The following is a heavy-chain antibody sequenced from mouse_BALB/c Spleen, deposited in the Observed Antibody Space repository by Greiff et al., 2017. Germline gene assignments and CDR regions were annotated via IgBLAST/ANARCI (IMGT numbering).Heavy chain of an antibody. CDR2: IWGDGST. CDR1: GFSLTGYG. Sequence: QVQLKQSGPGLVAPSQSLSITCTVSGFSLTGYGVNWVRQPPGKGLEWLGMIWGDGSTDYNSALKSRLSISKDNSKSQVFLKMNSLQTDDTARYYCAKYGNYERGAYAMDYWGQGTSVTVSS. CDR3: AKYGNYERGAYAMDY. V-gene: IGHV2-6-7*01. J-gene: IGHJ4*01. D-gene: IGHD2-1*01.